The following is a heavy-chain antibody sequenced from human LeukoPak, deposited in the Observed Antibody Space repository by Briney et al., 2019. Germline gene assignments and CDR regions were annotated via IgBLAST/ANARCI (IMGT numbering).Heavy chain of an antibody. CDR2: IKSKTDGGTT. D-gene: IGHD3-9*01. J-gene: IGHJ4*02. Sequence: GGSLRLSCAASGFTFSGAWMSWVRQAPGKGLEWVGRIKSKTDGGTTDYAAPVKGRFTISRDDSRNTLYLQMNSLKTEDTAVYYCTTAGGDILTGYYWGGQGTLVTVSS. CDR1: GFTFSGAW. CDR3: TTAGGDILTGYYW. V-gene: IGHV3-15*01.